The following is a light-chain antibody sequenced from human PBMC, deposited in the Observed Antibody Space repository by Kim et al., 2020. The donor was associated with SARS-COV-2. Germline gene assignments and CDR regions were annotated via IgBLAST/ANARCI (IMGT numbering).Light chain of an antibody. CDR2: DVT. V-gene: IGLV2-11*01. CDR3: YSYAGRYTYV. Sequence: GQSVTISCSGSSGSVGRYDFVSWYQHHPGEAPKFMIYDVTKRPSGVPDRFSGSKSGNTASLTISGLQPEDEADYYCYSYAGRYTYVFGTGTKVTVL. J-gene: IGLJ1*01. CDR1: SGSVGRYDF.